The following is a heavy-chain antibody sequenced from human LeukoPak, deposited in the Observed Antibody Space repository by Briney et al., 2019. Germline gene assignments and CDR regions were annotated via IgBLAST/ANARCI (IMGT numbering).Heavy chain of an antibody. CDR2: IGTSVSSI. CDR1: GFTFSTYA. V-gene: IGHV3-23*01. Sequence: GAYLRLYCAASGFTFSTYAMHWVRPAPGRGLEWVSAIGTSVSSIYYADSVKGPFTISRDNSKKTVYLQMNSLRGDDTAVYYCAKRAMNSGSPREFDYWGQGTLVTVSS. J-gene: IGHJ4*02. CDR3: AKRAMNSGSPREFDY. D-gene: IGHD1-26*01.